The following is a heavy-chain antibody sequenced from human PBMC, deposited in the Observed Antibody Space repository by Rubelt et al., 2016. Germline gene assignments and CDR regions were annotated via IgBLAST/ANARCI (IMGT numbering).Heavy chain of an antibody. CDR1: GGSISSYY. CDR3: ASGTYQLLSSNY. D-gene: IGHD2-2*01. Sequence: QVQLQESGPGLVKPSETLSLTCTVSGGSISSYYWSWIRQPPGKGLEWIGRIYISGSTNYNPSLKSRVTMAVDTAKNQFSLKLSSVTAADTAVYYCASGTYQLLSSNYWGQGTLVTVSS. V-gene: IGHV4-4*07. J-gene: IGHJ4*02. CDR2: IYISGST.